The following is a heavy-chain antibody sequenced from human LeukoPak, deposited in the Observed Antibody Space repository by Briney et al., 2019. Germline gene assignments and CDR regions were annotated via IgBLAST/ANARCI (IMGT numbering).Heavy chain of an antibody. CDR2: IKQDGSAK. CDR3: ARVSSYSSSSGSFCDY. CDR1: GLPFSSFW. J-gene: IGHJ4*02. Sequence: AGGPLRLSCVASGLPFSSFWMSWVGQVPGKGLEWVANIKQDGSAKYYVDSVKGRFTISRDNTKSSLYLQMNSLRAEDTAVYYCARVSSYSSSSGSFCDYWGQGTLVTVSS. V-gene: IGHV3-7*01. D-gene: IGHD6-6*01.